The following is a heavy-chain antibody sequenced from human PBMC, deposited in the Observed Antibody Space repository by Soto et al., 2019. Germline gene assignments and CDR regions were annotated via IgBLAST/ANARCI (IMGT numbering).Heavy chain of an antibody. CDR1: GFTFSVSA. CDR2: IRSKADNYAT. D-gene: IGHD1-26*01. V-gene: IGHV3-73*02. J-gene: IGHJ6*02. Sequence: EVQLVESGGGLVQPGGSLKLSCAVSGFTFSVSAIHWVRQASGKGLEWVGRIRSKADNYATAYGASVKGRFSISRDDSKNTAYLQMSSLNPEATAVYYCARLSEWEYYDGMDVWGQGTTFTVSS. CDR3: ARLSEWEYYDGMDV.